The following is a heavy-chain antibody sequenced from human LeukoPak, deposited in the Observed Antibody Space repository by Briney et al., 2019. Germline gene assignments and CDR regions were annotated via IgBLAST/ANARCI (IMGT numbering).Heavy chain of an antibody. V-gene: IGHV3-30*07. CDR1: GFTFSSYA. D-gene: IGHD5-12*01. CDR2: ISYEGSNK. CDR3: ASDNINSAGYETPFDY. J-gene: IGHJ4*02. Sequence: PGRSLRLSCAASGFTFSSYAMHWVRQAPGKGLEWVAVISYEGSNKNYADSVKGRFTISRDNAKNSLYLQMNSLRAEDTAVYYCASDNINSAGYETPFDYWGQGTLVTVSS.